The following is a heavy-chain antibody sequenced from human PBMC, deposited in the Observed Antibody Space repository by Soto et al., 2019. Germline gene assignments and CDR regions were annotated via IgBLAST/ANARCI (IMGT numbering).Heavy chain of an antibody. CDR1: GFSLTTNGVG. CDR3: PYRLCDSSCYWDVGYFAY. CDR2: IYWDNDR. D-gene: IGHD3-22*01. Sequence: QITLKESGPTLVRPTQTLTLTCSFSGFSLTTNGVGVGWIRQPPGKALENLALIYWDNDRRYSPSLKSRLTITKDTSRNQVVLTMTNMGPVDTATYYCPYRLCDSSCYWDVGYFAYWGQGTLVTVSS. J-gene: IGHJ4*02. V-gene: IGHV2-5*02.